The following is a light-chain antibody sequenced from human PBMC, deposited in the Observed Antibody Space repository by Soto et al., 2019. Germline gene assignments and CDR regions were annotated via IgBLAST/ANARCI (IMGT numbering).Light chain of an antibody. CDR1: SSDVGSYNF. V-gene: IGLV2-23*01. CDR3: CSYAGNGTLK. CDR2: EGT. Sequence: QSALTQPVSVSGSPGQSITISCTGTSSDVGSYNFVSWYQQHPGKTPKVMIYEGTKRPAGVSDLLSGSKSGNTASLTISGLQAEDEADYYCCSYAGNGTLKFGGGTKLTVL. J-gene: IGLJ2*01.